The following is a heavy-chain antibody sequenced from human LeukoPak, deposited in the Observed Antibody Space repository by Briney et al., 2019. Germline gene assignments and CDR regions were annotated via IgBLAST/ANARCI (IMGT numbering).Heavy chain of an antibody. D-gene: IGHD6-13*01. Sequence: GGSLRLSCAASGFTFSTYGMHWVRQAPGKGLEWVAFIWYDGNNKDYADSVKGRFTMSRDNSKNTLYLQMNSLRAEDTAVYYCAKDLGAAATPSYFDYWGQGTLVTVSS. J-gene: IGHJ4*02. CDR2: IWYDGNNK. V-gene: IGHV3-30*02. CDR1: GFTFSTYG. CDR3: AKDLGAAATPSYFDY.